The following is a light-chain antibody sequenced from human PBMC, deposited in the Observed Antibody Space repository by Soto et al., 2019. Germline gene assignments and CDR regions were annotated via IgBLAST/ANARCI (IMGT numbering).Light chain of an antibody. J-gene: IGKJ5*01. V-gene: IGKV3-20*01. CDR3: QQYGTSPIT. Sequence: EIVLTMSLGTLSLSPRERATLSCRANQTVSSGYLAWYQQKGGQAPRLLMHDTSTRATGIPDRFSGSGSGTDFTLTISRLEPEDCAVYYCQQYGTSPITFGQGTRLEI. CDR1: QTVSSGY. CDR2: DTS.